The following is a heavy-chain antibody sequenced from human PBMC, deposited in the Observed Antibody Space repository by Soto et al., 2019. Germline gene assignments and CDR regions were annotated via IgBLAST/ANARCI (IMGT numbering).Heavy chain of an antibody. CDR2: IYYSGST. D-gene: IGHD3-9*01. CDR1: GGSISSYY. Sequence: PSETLSLTCTVSGGSISSYYLSWIRQPPGKGLECIGYIYYSGSTNYNPSLKSRVTISVDTSKNQFSLKLSSVTAADTAVYYCARGGGVLRYFDWLSRSYYYGMDVWGQGTTVTVYS. CDR3: ARGGGVLRYFDWLSRSYYYGMDV. V-gene: IGHV4-59*01. J-gene: IGHJ6*02.